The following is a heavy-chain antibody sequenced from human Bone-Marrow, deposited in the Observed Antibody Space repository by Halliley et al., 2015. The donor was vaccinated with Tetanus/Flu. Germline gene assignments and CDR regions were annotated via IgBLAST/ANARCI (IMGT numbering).Heavy chain of an antibody. J-gene: IGHJ4*02. CDR1: GITFSSHA. CDR3: AKDTIPMVRGVLGF. D-gene: IGHD3-10*01. CDR2: ISGSGGTT. V-gene: IGHV3-23*01. Sequence: SLRLSCAASGITFSSHAMSWARQAPGKGLEWVSAISGSGGTTYYADSVKGRFTISRDNSKNTLYLHMSSLRAEDTAIYYCAKDTIPMVRGVLGFWGQGTLVTVSS.